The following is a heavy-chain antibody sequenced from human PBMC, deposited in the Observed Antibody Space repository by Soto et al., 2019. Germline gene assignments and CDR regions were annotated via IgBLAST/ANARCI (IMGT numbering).Heavy chain of an antibody. J-gene: IGHJ4*02. V-gene: IGHV1-2*04. CDR3: ARDPRSAEATISLDF. D-gene: IGHD5-12*01. CDR1: GYTFTGYF. CDR2: INPNSGGT. Sequence: ASVKVSCKASGYTFTGYFLHWVRQAPGQGLEWMGWINPNSGGTNYAQKFQGWVTMTRDRSISTAYMELSRLRSDDTAVYYCARDPRSAEATISLDFWGQGTLVTVSS.